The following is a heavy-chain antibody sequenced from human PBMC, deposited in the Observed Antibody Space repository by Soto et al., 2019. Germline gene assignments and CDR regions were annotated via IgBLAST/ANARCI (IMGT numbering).Heavy chain of an antibody. D-gene: IGHD3-22*01. Sequence: QVQLVQSGAEVKKPGSSVKVSCKASGGTFSSYAISWVRQAPGQGLEWLGGIIPIFGTANYAQKFQGRVTITADKSTSTAYMALSSLRSEDTAVYYCARGGEHYYASSGYYFWGQGTLVTVSS. V-gene: IGHV1-69*06. CDR3: ARGGEHYYASSGYYF. CDR1: GGTFSSYA. J-gene: IGHJ4*02. CDR2: IIPIFGTA.